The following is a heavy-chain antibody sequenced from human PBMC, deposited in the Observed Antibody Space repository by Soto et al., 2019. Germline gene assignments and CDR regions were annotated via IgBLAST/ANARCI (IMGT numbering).Heavy chain of an antibody. J-gene: IGHJ6*02. CDR1: GYNFDTYW. Sequence: PGESLKISCKGSGYNFDTYWINWVGQMPGKGLEWMGRIDPGDSKTKYSPSLEGHITISVDTSINTTYLQWSSLKASDTAIYYCARRIAAAGGYYYYAFDVWGQGTAVTVSS. CDR2: IDPGDSKT. CDR3: ARRIAAAGGYYYYAFDV. D-gene: IGHD6-13*01. V-gene: IGHV5-10-1*01.